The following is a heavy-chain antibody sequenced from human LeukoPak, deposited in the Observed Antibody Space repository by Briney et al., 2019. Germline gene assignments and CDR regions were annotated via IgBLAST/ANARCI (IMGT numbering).Heavy chain of an antibody. CDR3: ARPNYYGDYRLDC. J-gene: IGHJ4*02. CDR1: GFTLSSYA. D-gene: IGHD4-17*01. V-gene: IGHV3-23*01. CDR2: ISGSGGST. Sequence: GGSLRLSCAASGFTLSSYAMSWVRQAPGKGLEWVSAISGSGGSTYYADSVKGRFTISRDNSKNTLYLQMNSLRAEDTAVYYCARPNYYGDYRLDCWGQGTLVTVSS.